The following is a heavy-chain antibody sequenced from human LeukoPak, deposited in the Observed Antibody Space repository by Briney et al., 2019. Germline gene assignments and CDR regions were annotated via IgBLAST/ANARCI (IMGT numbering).Heavy chain of an antibody. CDR3: ARDGEALGYCSGGSCLPDY. CDR2: ISSGGSYI. D-gene: IGHD2-15*01. J-gene: IGHJ4*02. Sequence: PGGSLRLSCAASGFTFSTYAMHWVRQAPGKGLEWVSSISSGGSYIYYADSVKGRFTISRDNAKNSLYLLMNSLRAEDTAVYYCARDGEALGYCSGGSCLPDYWGQGTLVTVS. V-gene: IGHV3-21*01. CDR1: GFTFSTYA.